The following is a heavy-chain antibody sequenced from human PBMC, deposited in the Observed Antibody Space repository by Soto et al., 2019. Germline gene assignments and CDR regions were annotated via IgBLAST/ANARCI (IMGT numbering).Heavy chain of an antibody. Sequence: SVKVSCKASGGTFSSYAISWVRQAPGQGLEWMGGIIPIFGTANYAQKFQGRVTITADESTSTAYMELSSLRSEDTAVYYCARDLVRRDGYNLFDYWGQGTLVTVSS. CDR2: IIPIFGTA. CDR3: ARDLVRRDGYNLFDY. J-gene: IGHJ4*02. D-gene: IGHD5-12*01. CDR1: GGTFSSYA. V-gene: IGHV1-69*13.